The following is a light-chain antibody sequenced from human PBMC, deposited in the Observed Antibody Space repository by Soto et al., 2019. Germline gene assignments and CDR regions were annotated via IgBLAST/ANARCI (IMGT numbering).Light chain of an antibody. CDR3: QQSFSSRWT. V-gene: IGKV1-39*01. J-gene: IGKJ1*01. CDR2: GAS. Sequence: DIQMTQSPSSLSASVGDAVSLTCRASRSISNYLNWYQQKPGRAPKLLISGASSLQRGVPSRFSGSGSGTDFTLTISSLQPEDFATYYCQQSFSSRWTFGQGTRVEIK. CDR1: RSISNY.